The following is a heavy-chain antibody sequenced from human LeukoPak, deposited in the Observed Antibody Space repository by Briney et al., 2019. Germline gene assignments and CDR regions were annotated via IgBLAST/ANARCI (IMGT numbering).Heavy chain of an antibody. CDR2: INPNSGGT. D-gene: IGHD6-13*01. CDR1: GYTFTGYY. J-gene: IGHJ4*02. CDR3: ARGGNRYSTFDY. Sequence: ASVKVSCKASGYTFTGYYMHWVRQAPGQGLEWMGRINPNSGGTNYAQKFQGRVTMTRDTSISTAYMELSRLRSDDTAVDYCARGGNRYSTFDYWGQGTLVTVSS. V-gene: IGHV1-2*06.